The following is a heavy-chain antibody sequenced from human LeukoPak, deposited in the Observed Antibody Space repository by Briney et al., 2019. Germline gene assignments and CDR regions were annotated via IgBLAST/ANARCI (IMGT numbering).Heavy chain of an antibody. V-gene: IGHV3-23*01. J-gene: IGHJ3*02. Sequence: GGSLSLSCAASGFAFSSYAMSWVRQAPGKGLEWVSSISDSGGSTSNADSVKGRFTISRDNSKNTLYLQMNSLRAEDTAVYYCVKGGYSGYEYAFDIWGQGTMVTVSS. CDR2: ISDSGGST. CDR3: VKGGYSGYEYAFDI. CDR1: GFAFSSYA. D-gene: IGHD5-12*01.